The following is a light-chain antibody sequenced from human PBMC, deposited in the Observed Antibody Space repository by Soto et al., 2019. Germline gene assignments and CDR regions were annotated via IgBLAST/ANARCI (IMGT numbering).Light chain of an antibody. CDR2: EVT. Sequence: QSALTQPASVSGSPGQSITISCTGTISDISSYNYVSWYQQHAGKAPKLVIFEVTNRPSGVSSRFSGSKSGNTASLTISGLQAEDEADYYCSSYTATTTLVVFGGGTKLTVL. V-gene: IGLV2-14*01. J-gene: IGLJ2*01. CDR3: SSYTATTTLVV. CDR1: ISDISSYNY.